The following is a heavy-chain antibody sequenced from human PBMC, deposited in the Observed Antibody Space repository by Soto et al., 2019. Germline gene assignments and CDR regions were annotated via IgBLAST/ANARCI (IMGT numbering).Heavy chain of an antibody. J-gene: IGHJ4*02. CDR3: ARVGYGDYPLDY. V-gene: IGHV3-33*01. Sequence: GGSLRLSRASSGFTFSSYGIHWVRQAPGKGLEWVAVIWYDGSNKYYADSVKGRFTISRDNSKNTLYLQMNSLRAEDTALYYCARVGYGDYPLDYWGQGT. D-gene: IGHD4-17*01. CDR2: IWYDGSNK. CDR1: GFTFSSYG.